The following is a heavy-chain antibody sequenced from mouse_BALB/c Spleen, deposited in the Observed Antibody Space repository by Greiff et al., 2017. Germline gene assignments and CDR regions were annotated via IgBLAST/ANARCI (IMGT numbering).Heavy chain of an antibody. J-gene: IGHJ4*01. Sequence: INWIKQRPGQGLEWIGRIATGSGSTYYNEMFKGKATLTVDTSSSTAYIQLSSLSSEDSAVYFCARLNYDYDGYAMDYWGQGTSVTVSS. D-gene: IGHD2-4*01. CDR2: IATGSGST. V-gene: IGHV1S41*01. CDR3: ARLNYDYDGYAMDY.